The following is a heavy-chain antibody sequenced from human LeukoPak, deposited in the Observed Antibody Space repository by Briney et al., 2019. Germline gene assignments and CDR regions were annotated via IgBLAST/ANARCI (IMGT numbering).Heavy chain of an antibody. V-gene: IGHV4-34*01. D-gene: IGHD3-16*02. CDR2: INHSGST. CDR1: GGPFSGYY. Sequence: SETLSLTCAVYGGPFSGYYWSWIRQPPGKGLEWIGEINHSGSTNYNPSLKSRVTISVDTSKNQFSLKLSSVTAADTAVYYCARIPLRYDYVWGSYRHSEYYFDYWGQGTLVTVSS. J-gene: IGHJ4*02. CDR3: ARIPLRYDYVWGSYRHSEYYFDY.